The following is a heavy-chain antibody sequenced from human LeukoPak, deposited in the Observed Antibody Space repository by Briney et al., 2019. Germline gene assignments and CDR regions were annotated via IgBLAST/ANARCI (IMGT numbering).Heavy chain of an antibody. Sequence: TSETLSLTCTVSGGSISSYYWSWIRQPPGKGLEWIGEINHSGSTNYNPSLKSRVTISVDTSKNQFSLKLSSVTAADTAVYYCARDNVVVTAAFDIWGPGTMVTVSS. CDR1: GGSISSYY. D-gene: IGHD2-21*02. CDR3: ARDNVVVTAAFDI. J-gene: IGHJ3*02. V-gene: IGHV4-34*01. CDR2: INHSGST.